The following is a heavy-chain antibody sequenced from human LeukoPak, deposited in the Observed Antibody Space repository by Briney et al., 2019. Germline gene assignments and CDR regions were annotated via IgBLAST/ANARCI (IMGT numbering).Heavy chain of an antibody. D-gene: IGHD5-18*01. Sequence: PGGSLRLSCAASGFTFSSYAMHWVRQAPGKGLEWVAVISYDGSNKYYADSVKGRFTISRDNSKNTLYLQMNSLRAEDTAVYYCARDRTEQLWYYYYYYGMDVWGQGTTVTVSS. V-gene: IGHV3-30-3*01. CDR2: ISYDGSNK. CDR3: ARDRTEQLWYYYYYYGMDV. J-gene: IGHJ6*02. CDR1: GFTFSSYA.